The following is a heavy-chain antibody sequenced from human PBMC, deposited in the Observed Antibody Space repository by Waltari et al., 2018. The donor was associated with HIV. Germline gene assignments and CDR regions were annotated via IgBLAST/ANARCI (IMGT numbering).Heavy chain of an antibody. J-gene: IGHJ4*02. CDR3: ARQFDY. CDR1: GFTFSDYT. V-gene: IGHV3-21*01. Sequence: EVHLVETGGDLVKPGGSLRLSCAASGFTFSDYTMNWVRQAPGKGLEWVSSIGGGGSDIYYADSVKGRFTISRDNGKNSLYLQMNSLRAEDTALYYCARQFDYWGQGTLVTVSS. CDR2: IGGGGSDI.